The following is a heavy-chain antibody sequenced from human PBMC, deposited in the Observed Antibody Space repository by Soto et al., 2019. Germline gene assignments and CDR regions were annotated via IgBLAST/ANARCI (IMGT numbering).Heavy chain of an antibody. J-gene: IGHJ6*04. CDR2: ISYDGSNK. D-gene: IGHD1-26*01. CDR1: GFTFSSYG. Sequence: GGSLRLSCAASGFTFSSYGMHWVRQAPGKGLEWVAVISYDGSNKYYADSVKGRFTISTDNSKNTLYLQMNSLRAEDTAVYYYPEDTHYHCIAYLVDGGKGATDNVST. CDR3: PEDTHYHCIAYLVD. V-gene: IGHV3-30*18.